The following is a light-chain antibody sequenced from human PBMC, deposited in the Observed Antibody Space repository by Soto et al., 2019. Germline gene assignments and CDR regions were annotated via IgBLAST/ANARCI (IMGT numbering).Light chain of an antibody. CDR2: GAS. CDR1: QSVSSN. CDR3: QQYNNCPPYT. Sequence: EIVMTQSPATLSVSPGERATLSCRASQSVSSNLAWYQQKPVQAPRLLIYGASTRAIGIRARLSGSGSGTECTHTSSSLQSDDFAVYSCQQYNNCPPYTFGQGTKLEIK. V-gene: IGKV3-15*01. J-gene: IGKJ2*01.